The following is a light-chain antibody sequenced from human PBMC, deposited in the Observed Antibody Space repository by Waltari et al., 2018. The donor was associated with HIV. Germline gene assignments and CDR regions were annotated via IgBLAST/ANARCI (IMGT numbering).Light chain of an antibody. CDR2: SAS. V-gene: IGKV1-27*01. J-gene: IGKJ1*01. Sequence: DIQMPQSPSSLSASVGDGITITCRASQGIRHYLAWYQQKPGKVPKLLIHSASTLHSGVPFRFSGSGSGTDFTLTISNLQPEDVATYYCQEYRSAPQTFGQGTKVEIK. CDR3: QEYRSAPQT. CDR1: QGIRHY.